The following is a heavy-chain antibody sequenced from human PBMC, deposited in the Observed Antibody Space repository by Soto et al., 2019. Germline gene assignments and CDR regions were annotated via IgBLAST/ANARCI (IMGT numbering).Heavy chain of an antibody. CDR3: ATAEWGSMDWYFDL. CDR1: DLTVSSNY. V-gene: IGHV3-53*04. Sequence: EVQLVESGGGLVQPGGSLRLTCAASDLTVSSNYLSWVRQAPGKGLEWVSIIYSGGRTYYADSVKGRFTISRHTSKNTLYLQMNSLRTEDTAVYYCATAEWGSMDWYFDLWGRGTLVTVSS. CDR2: IYSGGRT. J-gene: IGHJ2*01. D-gene: IGHD1-26*01.